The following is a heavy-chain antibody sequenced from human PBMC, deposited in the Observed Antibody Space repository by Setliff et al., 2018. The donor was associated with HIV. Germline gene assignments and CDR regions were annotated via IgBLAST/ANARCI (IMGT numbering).Heavy chain of an antibody. V-gene: IGHV4-39*07. J-gene: IGHJ3*02. CDR2: IYYSGST. D-gene: IGHD5-12*01. Sequence: SETLSLTCTVSGGSISSSSYYWGWIRQPPGKGLEWIGSIYYSGSTYYNPSLKSRVTISVDTSKNQFSLKLSSVTAVDTAVYYCARGGYSGYRDAFDIWGQGTMVTVS. CDR3: ARGGYSGYRDAFDI. CDR1: GGSISSSSYY.